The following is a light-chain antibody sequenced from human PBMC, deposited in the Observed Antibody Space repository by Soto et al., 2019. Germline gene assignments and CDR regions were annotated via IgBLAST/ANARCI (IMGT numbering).Light chain of an antibody. CDR3: QQYGTSPLA. Sequence: ETVLTQSPGTLSLSPGETATLSCRATQSVNNDYLAWYQQRPGLAPRLLIFGASGRATGIPDRFSGSGSGTDFTLTISRLEPEDFAIYYCQQYGTSPLAFGGGTKVDI. CDR2: GAS. V-gene: IGKV3-20*01. J-gene: IGKJ4*01. CDR1: QSVNNDY.